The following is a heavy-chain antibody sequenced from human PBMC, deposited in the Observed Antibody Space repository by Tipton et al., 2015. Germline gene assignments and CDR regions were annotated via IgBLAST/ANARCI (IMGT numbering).Heavy chain of an antibody. CDR3: ARHKDSGTYPLDH. J-gene: IGHJ4*02. CDR1: AYSISSDYY. CDR2: ISHSGNT. Sequence: TLSLTCAVSAYSISSDYYWGWIRQPPGKGLEWIGSISHSGNTYYNPSLKSRVTMSRDTSKNQFSLKLTSVTAADTAVYYCARHKDSGTYPLDHWGQGTLVTVSS. V-gene: IGHV4-38-2*01. D-gene: IGHD3-10*01.